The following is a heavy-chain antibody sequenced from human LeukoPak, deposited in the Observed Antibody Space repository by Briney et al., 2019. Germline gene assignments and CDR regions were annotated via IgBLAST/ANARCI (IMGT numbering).Heavy chain of an antibody. J-gene: IGHJ4*02. D-gene: IGHD1-1*01. CDR1: GFTFSDYD. CDR2: IGTAGDT. CDR3: VRVAKERVGGVYYFDY. Sequence: PGGSLRVSCAASGFTFSDYDMHWVRQATGKGLEWVSAIGTAGDTYYTGSVKGRFTISRENAKNSLYLQMNSLRAGGTAVYYCVRVAKERVGGVYYFDYWGQGTPVTVSS. V-gene: IGHV3-13*01.